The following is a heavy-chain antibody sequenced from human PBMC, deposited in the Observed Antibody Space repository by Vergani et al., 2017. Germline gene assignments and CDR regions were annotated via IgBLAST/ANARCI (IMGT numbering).Heavy chain of an antibody. V-gene: IGHV3-23*01. CDR2: INTNGDST. Sequence: EVQLLESGGDLVQPGGSLRLSCAASGFSFTTYAMSWVRQAPGKGLEWVSTINTNGDSTRYGDSVKGRFTISRDNSKSTLYLQMNSLRAEDTALYYCAKGGWNYWFDSWGQGTLVIVS. CDR1: GFSFTTYA. CDR3: AKGGWNYWFDS. D-gene: IGHD1-1*01. J-gene: IGHJ5*01.